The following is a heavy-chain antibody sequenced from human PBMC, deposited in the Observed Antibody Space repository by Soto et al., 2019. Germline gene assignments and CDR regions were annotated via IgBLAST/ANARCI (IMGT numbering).Heavy chain of an antibody. D-gene: IGHD1-1*01. J-gene: IGHJ5*02. CDR3: ARAFLDTARGGWFDP. CDR2: ISAYNGNT. CDR1: GYTFTSYG. V-gene: IGHV1-18*04. Sequence: ASVKVSCKASGYTFTSYGISWVRQAPGQGLEWMGWISAYNGNTNYAQKLQGRVTMTTDTSTSTAYMELRSLRSDDTAVYYCARAFLDTARGGWFDPWGQGTLVTSPQ.